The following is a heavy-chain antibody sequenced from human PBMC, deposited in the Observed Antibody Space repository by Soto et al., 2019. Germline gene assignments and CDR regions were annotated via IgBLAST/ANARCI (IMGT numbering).Heavy chain of an antibody. D-gene: IGHD3-22*01. CDR1: GGSISSSNW. J-gene: IGHJ6*02. CDR3: ARGGDSSGPNLKWYYYYGMDV. Sequence: PSETLSLTCAVSGGSISSSNWWSWVRQPPGKGLEWIGEIYHSGSTNYNPSLKSRVTISVDKSKNQFSLKLSSVTAADTAVYYCARGGDSSGPNLKWYYYYGMDVWGQGTTVTVSS. CDR2: IYHSGST. V-gene: IGHV4-4*02.